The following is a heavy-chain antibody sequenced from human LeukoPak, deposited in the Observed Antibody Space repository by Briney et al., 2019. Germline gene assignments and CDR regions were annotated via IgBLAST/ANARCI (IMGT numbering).Heavy chain of an antibody. CDR3: AKFSGVVPAAPIDY. D-gene: IGHD2-2*01. Sequence: PGGSLRLSCAASGFTFSSYGMSWVRQAPGKGVEWGSAISGSGGSTYYADSVKGRFTISRDNSNNPLYLQMNSLRAEDTAVYYCAKFSGVVPAAPIDYWGQGTLVTVSS. V-gene: IGHV3-23*01. CDR1: GFTFSSYG. J-gene: IGHJ4*02. CDR2: ISGSGGST.